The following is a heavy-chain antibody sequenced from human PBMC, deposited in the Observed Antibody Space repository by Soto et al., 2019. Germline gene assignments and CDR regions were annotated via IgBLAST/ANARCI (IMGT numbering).Heavy chain of an antibody. CDR2: IIPIFGTA. CDR3: ARDRPYYYGSGRSPSRGDAFDI. J-gene: IGHJ3*02. V-gene: IGHV1-69*01. Sequence: QVQLVQSGAEVKKPGASVKVSCKASGYTFSSYAISWVRQAPGQGLEWMGGIIPIFGTANYAQKFQGRVTITADESTSTAYMELSSLRSEDTAVYYCARDRPYYYGSGRSPSRGDAFDIWGQGTMVTVSS. CDR1: GYTFSSYA. D-gene: IGHD3-10*01.